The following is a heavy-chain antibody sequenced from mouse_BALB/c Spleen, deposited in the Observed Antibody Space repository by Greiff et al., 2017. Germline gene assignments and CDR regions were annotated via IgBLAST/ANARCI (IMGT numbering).Heavy chain of an antibody. Sequence: VQLQQSGAELAKPGASVKMSCKASGYTFTSYWMHWVKQRPGQGLEWIGYINPSTGYTEYNQKFKDKATLTADKSSSTAYMQLSSLTSEDSAVYYCHGNYAMDYWGQGTSVTVSS. CDR1: GYTFTSYW. CDR3: HGNYAMDY. J-gene: IGHJ4*01. D-gene: IGHD2-1*01. CDR2: INPSTGYT. V-gene: IGHV1-7*01.